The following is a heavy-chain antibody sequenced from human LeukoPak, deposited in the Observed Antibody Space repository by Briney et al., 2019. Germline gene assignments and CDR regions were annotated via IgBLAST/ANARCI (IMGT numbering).Heavy chain of an antibody. J-gene: IGHJ5*02. CDR2: ISSSSSYI. D-gene: IGHD6-19*01. CDR3: ARDQRYSSGWSENWFDP. CDR1: GFTFSSYS. Sequence: GGSQRLSCAASGFTFSSYSMNWVRQAPGKGLEWVSSISSSSSYIYYADSVKGRFTISRDNAKNSLYLQMNSLRAEDTAVYYCARDQRYSSGWSENWFDPWGQGTLVTVSS. V-gene: IGHV3-21*01.